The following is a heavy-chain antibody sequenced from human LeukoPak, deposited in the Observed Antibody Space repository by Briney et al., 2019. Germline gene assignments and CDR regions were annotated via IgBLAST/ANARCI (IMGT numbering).Heavy chain of an antibody. D-gene: IGHD5-24*01. V-gene: IGHV4-34*01. CDR3: ASQGTQNDGYNSVFVD. Sequence: PSETLSLTCAVHGGSFRGYYWGWIRQPPGKGAEWSGEINHSETTNYNPSLRRRLTISVDTSKKQFSLKPSSVTAADTAVYYCASQGTQNDGYNSVFVDWGQGTLVTVSS. J-gene: IGHJ4*02. CDR1: GGSFRGYY. CDR2: INHSETT.